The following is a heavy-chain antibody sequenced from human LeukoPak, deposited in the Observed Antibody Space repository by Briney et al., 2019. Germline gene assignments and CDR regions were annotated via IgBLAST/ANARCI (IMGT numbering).Heavy chain of an antibody. CDR3: ARDSSGWFDY. V-gene: IGHV3-30*03. Sequence: GGSLRLSWAASGFTFSSYGMHWVRQAPGKGLEWVAVISYDGSNKYYADSVKGRFTISRDNSKNTLYLQMNSLRAEDTAVYYCARDSSGWFDYWGQGTLVTVSS. CDR1: GFTFSSYG. J-gene: IGHJ4*02. CDR2: ISYDGSNK. D-gene: IGHD6-19*01.